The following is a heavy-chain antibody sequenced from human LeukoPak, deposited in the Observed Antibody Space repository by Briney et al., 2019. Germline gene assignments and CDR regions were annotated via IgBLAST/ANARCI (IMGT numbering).Heavy chain of an antibody. CDR2: SHYSGTT. Sequence: SETLSLTCSVSGGSISTYYWTWIRQTPGKGLECIGYSHYSGTTNYNPSLKSRVTISVDTSKNQFSLRLNSVTAADTAIYYCARAPRGESDAASGFYGMDVWGQGTTVTVSS. J-gene: IGHJ6*02. CDR3: ARAPRGESDAASGFYGMDV. V-gene: IGHV4-59*01. CDR1: GGSISTYY. D-gene: IGHD3-22*01.